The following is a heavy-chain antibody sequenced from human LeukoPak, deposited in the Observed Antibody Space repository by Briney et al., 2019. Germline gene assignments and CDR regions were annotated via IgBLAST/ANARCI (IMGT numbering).Heavy chain of an antibody. CDR2: INTNTGNP. Sequence: GASVKVSCKTSGYTFISYAMNWVRQAPGQGLECMGWINTNTGNPTYAQSFTGRYVFSLDTSVSTAYLQISGLKADDTAVYYCGRDPKLGIRGYTYGYIDYWGQGTLVTVSS. V-gene: IGHV7-4-1*02. CDR1: GYTFISYA. D-gene: IGHD5-18*01. CDR3: GRDPKLGIRGYTYGYIDY. J-gene: IGHJ4*02.